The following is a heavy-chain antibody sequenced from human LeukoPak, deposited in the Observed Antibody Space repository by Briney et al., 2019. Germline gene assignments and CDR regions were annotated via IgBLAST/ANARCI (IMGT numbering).Heavy chain of an antibody. D-gene: IGHD2-2*01. CDR3: ARSEYCSSTSCYSLDY. V-gene: IGHV4-34*01. CDR1: GGSFSGYY. J-gene: IGHJ4*02. Sequence: SETLSLTCAVYGGSFSGYYWSWIRQPPGKGLEWIGEINHSGSTNYNPSLKSRVTISVDTSKNQFSLKLSSVTAADTAAYYCARSEYCSSTSCYSLDYWGQGTLVTVSS. CDR2: INHSGST.